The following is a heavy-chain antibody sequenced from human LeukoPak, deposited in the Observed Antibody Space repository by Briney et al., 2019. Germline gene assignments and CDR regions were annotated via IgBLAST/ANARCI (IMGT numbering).Heavy chain of an antibody. D-gene: IGHD3-10*01. J-gene: IGHJ4*02. CDR1: GFTFSSYG. CDR3: AKGLWFGELLYLDY. Sequence: GGSLRLSCAASGFTFSSYGMHWVRQAPGKGLEWVAVISYDGSNKYYADSVKGRFTISSDNSKNTLYLQMNSLRAEDTAVYYCAKGLWFGELLYLDYWGQGTLVTVSS. V-gene: IGHV3-30*18. CDR2: ISYDGSNK.